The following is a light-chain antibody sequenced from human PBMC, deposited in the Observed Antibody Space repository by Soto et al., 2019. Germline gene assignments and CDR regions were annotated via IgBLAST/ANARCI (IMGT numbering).Light chain of an antibody. CDR1: QTISSW. CDR3: QHYVYPQWT. V-gene: IGKV3-15*01. CDR2: GAS. J-gene: IGKJ1*01. Sequence: MTQSPSTLSGSVVDRVTITCRARQTISSWFAWYLQKPGQSPTLLLYGASTRATGIPARFSGSGSGTEFTLTIRRLEPEDFAVYFCQHYVYPQWTFGPGTKVDI.